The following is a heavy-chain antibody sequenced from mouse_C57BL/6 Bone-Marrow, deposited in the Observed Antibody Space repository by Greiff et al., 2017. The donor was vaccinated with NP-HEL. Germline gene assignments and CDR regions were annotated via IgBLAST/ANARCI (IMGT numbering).Heavy chain of an antibody. J-gene: IGHJ3*01. D-gene: IGHD2-5*01. Sequence: QVQLQQSGPGLVQPSQSLSITCTVSGFSLTSYGVHWVRQSPGKGLEWLGVIWSGGSTDYNAAFISRLSISKDNSKSQVFFKMNSLQADDTAIYYCARNYYSNYRFAYWGQGTLVTVSA. CDR1: GFSLTSYG. V-gene: IGHV2-2*01. CDR3: ARNYYSNYRFAY. CDR2: IWSGGST.